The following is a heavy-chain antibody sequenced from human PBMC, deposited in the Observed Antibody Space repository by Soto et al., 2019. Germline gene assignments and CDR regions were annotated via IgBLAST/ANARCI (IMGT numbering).Heavy chain of an antibody. V-gene: IGHV3-23*01. D-gene: IGHD2-2*01. CDR2: ISGGAEAT. CDR3: VQESSYCSSSSCRVYYLDQ. CDR1: GFTFRGYA. Sequence: EVQLLESGGGLIQPGGSLRLSCAASGFTFRGYAMSWVRQAPGKGLEWVSAISGGAEATYYADSVKGRFTISRDNSKNTLYLQMNSLRAEDTVIYYCVQESSYCSSSSCRVYYLDQWGQGALVTVSS. J-gene: IGHJ4*02.